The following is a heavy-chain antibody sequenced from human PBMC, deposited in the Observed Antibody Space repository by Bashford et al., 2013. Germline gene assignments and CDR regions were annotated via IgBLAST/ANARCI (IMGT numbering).Heavy chain of an antibody. V-gene: IGHV3-23*01. CDR2: ISFSGDRT. J-gene: IGHJ6*02. CDR1: GFTLRNYV. D-gene: IGHD3-9*01. CDR3: ARILTPLIESYYYGMDV. Sequence: GGPVRLRPVLASGFTLRNYVMDWSQAQEGLESISSISFSGDRTYYSDSVRAGFTISRDNSKNTLYLQMTSLRAEDSAIYYCARILTPLIESYYYGMDVWGQGATVTVSS.